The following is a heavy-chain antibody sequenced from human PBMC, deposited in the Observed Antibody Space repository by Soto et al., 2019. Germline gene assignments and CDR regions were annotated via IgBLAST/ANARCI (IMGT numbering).Heavy chain of an antibody. J-gene: IGHJ3*02. CDR2: INPNSGGT. D-gene: IGHD6-6*01. V-gene: IGHV1-2*02. CDR1: GYTFTGNY. CDR3: ARDGDSSSPFDI. Sequence: QVQLVQSGAEVKKPGASVKVSCKASGYTFTGNYMHWVRQAPGQGLEWMGWINPNSGGTKYAQKCQGRVTVTRDTSISTAYMELSRLRSDDTAVYYCARDGDSSSPFDIWGQGTMVTVSS.